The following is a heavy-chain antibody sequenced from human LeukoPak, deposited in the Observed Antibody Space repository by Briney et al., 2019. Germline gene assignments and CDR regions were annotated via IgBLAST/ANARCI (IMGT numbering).Heavy chain of an antibody. J-gene: IGHJ4*02. D-gene: IGHD3-9*01. CDR3: ARQSYDILTGYSEGAFDC. CDR2: IYPGDSDT. V-gene: IGHV5-51*01. Sequence: PVESLKISCKGTGYSFSTYWIAWVRQMPGKGLEWMGIIYPGDSDTRYSPSFQGQVTISADKSISTAYLQWSSLKASDTAMYYCARQSYDILTGYSEGAFDCWGQGTLVTVSS. CDR1: GYSFSTYW.